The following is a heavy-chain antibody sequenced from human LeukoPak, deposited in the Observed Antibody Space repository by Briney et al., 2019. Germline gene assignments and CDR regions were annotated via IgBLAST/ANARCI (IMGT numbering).Heavy chain of an antibody. J-gene: IGHJ4*02. D-gene: IGHD3-22*01. CDR1: GGSFSGYY. Sequence: PSETLSLTCAVYGGSFSGYYWSWIRQPPGKGLEWIGEINHSGCTNYNPSLKSRVTISVDTSKNQFSLKLSSVTAADTAVYYCAREKRTILLRPSDSSGYSRPFDYWGQGTLVTVSS. CDR2: INHSGCT. V-gene: IGHV4-34*01. CDR3: AREKRTILLRPSDSSGYSRPFDY.